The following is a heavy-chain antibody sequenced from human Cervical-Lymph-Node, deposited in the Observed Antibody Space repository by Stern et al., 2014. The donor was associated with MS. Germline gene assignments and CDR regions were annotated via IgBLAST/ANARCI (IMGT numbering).Heavy chain of an antibody. CDR3: ARYSRGWYGANDY. Sequence: VQLVESGSELKKPGASVKVSCTASGYTFTDYAMNWVRQAPGQGLEWMGWINTDTGEPTYADGPTGRFVFSLDTSVSTAYLQISSLKAEDSAMYYCARYSRGWYGANDYWGQGTLVTVSS. D-gene: IGHD6-19*01. J-gene: IGHJ4*02. CDR1: GYTFTDYA. V-gene: IGHV7-4-1*02. CDR2: INTDTGEP.